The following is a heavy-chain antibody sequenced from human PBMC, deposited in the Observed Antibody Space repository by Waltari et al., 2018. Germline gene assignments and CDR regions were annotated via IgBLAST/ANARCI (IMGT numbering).Heavy chain of an antibody. V-gene: IGHV4-34*01. J-gene: IGHJ4*02. CDR1: GGSFSDYY. Sequence: QVQLQQWGAGLLKPSGTLSLTCAVYGGSFSDYYWSWIRQPPGKGLEWIGEINHSGNTNYNPSLKSRGTISVDTSKNQFSLKLSSATAADTAVYYCARDPTRLRTFDYWGQGTLVTVSS. D-gene: IGHD3-16*01. CDR3: ARDPTRLRTFDY. CDR2: INHSGNT.